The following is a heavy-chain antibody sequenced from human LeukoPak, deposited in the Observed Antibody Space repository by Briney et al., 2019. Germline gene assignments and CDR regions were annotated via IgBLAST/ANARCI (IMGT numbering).Heavy chain of an antibody. CDR3: AEDPTSWGQYYYSMDV. J-gene: IGHJ6*03. CDR1: GFTFSTYA. V-gene: IGHV3-23*01. CDR2: ITGSGGST. D-gene: IGHD3-16*01. Sequence: PGGSLRLSCAASGFTFSTYAMSWVRQAPGKGLEWVSAITGSGGSTYYADSVKGRFTISRDNSKNTLYLQMNSLRAEDTAVYHCAEDPTSWGQYYYSMDVWGKGTTVTVSS.